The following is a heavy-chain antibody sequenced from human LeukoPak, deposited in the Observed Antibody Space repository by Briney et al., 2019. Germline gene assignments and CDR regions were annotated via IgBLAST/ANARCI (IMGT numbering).Heavy chain of an antibody. D-gene: IGHD3-22*01. CDR1: GFTFSGSA. Sequence: GGSLRLSCAASGFTFSGSAMHWVRQASGKGLEWLGRIRSKANSYATVYAASVKGRFTISRDDSKNTAYLQMNSLKTEDTAVYYCTRLGYNYDSSDNYWGQGTLVTVSS. CDR2: IRSKANSYAT. J-gene: IGHJ4*02. CDR3: TRLGYNYDSSDNY. V-gene: IGHV3-73*01.